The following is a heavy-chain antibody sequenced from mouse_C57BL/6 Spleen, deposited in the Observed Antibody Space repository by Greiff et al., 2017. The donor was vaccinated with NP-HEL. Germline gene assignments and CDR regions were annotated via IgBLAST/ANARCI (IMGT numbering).Heavy chain of an antibody. J-gene: IGHJ2*01. CDR3: ARWPSLLRAPFDY. CDR1: GYTFTSYW. CDR2: INPSNGGT. D-gene: IGHD1-1*01. V-gene: IGHV1-53*01. Sequence: QVQLKQPGTELVKPGASVKLSCKASGYTFTSYWMHWVKQRPGQGLEWIGNINPSNGGTNYNEKFKSKATLTVDKSSSTAYMQLSSLTSEDSAVYYCARWPSLLRAPFDYWGQGTTLTVSS.